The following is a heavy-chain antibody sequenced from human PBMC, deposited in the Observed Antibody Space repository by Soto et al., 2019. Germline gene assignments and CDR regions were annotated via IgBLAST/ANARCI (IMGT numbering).Heavy chain of an antibody. V-gene: IGHV1-18*04. CDR3: ARDRRTTAYYYYGMDA. CDR2: ISAYNANT. J-gene: IGHJ6*02. D-gene: IGHD1-1*01. Sequence: ASVKVSCKASGYTFISYGISWVRQAPGQGLEWMGWISAYNANTNYAQKLQGRVTMTTDTSTSTAYMELRSLRSDDTAVYYCARDRRTTAYYYYGMDAWGQGTTVTVSS. CDR1: GYTFISYG.